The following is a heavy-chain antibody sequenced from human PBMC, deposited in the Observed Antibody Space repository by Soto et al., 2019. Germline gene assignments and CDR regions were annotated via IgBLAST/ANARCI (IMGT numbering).Heavy chain of an antibody. D-gene: IGHD1-1*01. CDR1: GFTFSSYA. Sequence: EVQLLESGGGLVQPGGSLRLSCAASGFTFSSYAMSWVRQAPGKGLEWVSVITGSGGDTYYADSVKGRFTISRDNSKNTLYLQIDSLRVEDTAVYYCAKDEVTGWNRNWFDPWGQGTLVTVSS. CDR3: AKDEVTGWNRNWFDP. V-gene: IGHV3-23*01. CDR2: ITGSGGDT. J-gene: IGHJ5*02.